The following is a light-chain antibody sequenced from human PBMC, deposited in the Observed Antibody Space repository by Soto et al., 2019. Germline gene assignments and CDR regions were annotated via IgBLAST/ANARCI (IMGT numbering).Light chain of an antibody. CDR1: QGIKND. CDR2: AAS. J-gene: IGKJ1*01. CDR3: LQHNTSPCT. V-gene: IGKV1-17*01. Sequence: DIQMTQSPSSLSAFVGDRVTITCRATQGIKNDLSWFQQKPGRVPKRLIYAASNLQSGVPSRFSGSGSGTEFTLTIIILQPEDFANYYCLQHNTSPCTFGQGTEVEIK.